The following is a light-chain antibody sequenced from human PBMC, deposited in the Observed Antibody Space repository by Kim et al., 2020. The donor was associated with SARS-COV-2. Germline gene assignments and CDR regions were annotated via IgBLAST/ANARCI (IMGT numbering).Light chain of an antibody. CDR3: KSADSSATGV. J-gene: IGLJ1*01. V-gene: IGLV3-25*03. CDR1: ALPKQY. Sequence: SYELTQPPSVSVSPGQTARITCSGDALPKQYAYWYQQKPGQAPVLVIYKDSERPSGIPERFSGSSSGTTVTLPISGVQAEDEADYYCKSADSSATGVFG. CDR2: KDS.